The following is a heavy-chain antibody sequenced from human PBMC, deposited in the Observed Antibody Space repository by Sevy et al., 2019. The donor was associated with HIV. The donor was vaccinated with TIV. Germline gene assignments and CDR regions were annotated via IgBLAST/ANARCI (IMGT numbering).Heavy chain of an antibody. CDR3: ARRVPAGDDAFDI. V-gene: IGHV3-11*01. CDR2: ISSSGNII. Sequence: GGSLRLSCAGSGFAFRDYYMTWIRHAPGKGLEWLSYISSSGNIIYYADSLKGRFTFSRDNAKNSLFLQMNSLRAEDTAVYYCARRVPAGDDAFDIWGQGTMVTVSS. J-gene: IGHJ3*02. D-gene: IGHD2-2*01. CDR1: GFAFRDYY.